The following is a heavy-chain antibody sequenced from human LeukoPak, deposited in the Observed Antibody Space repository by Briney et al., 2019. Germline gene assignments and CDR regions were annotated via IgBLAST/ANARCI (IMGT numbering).Heavy chain of an antibody. Sequence: GGSLRLSCAASGFTVSRNYMSWVRQAPGKGLEWVSVSYCCGDTYYPDSVKGRFTVSRDNPKNKVYLQMNSLRAEDTAVYFCARSPVLDRNDWSFADWGQGTLVTVSS. V-gene: IGHV3-53*01. CDR1: GFTVSRNY. CDR3: ARSPVLDRNDWSFAD. D-gene: IGHD1-1*01. CDR2: SYCCGDT. J-gene: IGHJ4*02.